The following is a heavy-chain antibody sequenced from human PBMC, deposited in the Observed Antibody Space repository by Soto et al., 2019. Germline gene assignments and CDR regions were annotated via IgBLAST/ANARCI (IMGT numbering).Heavy chain of an antibody. CDR2: ISYDGSNK. CDR3: AKELCGYNYVPPLDC. J-gene: IGHJ4*02. Sequence: QVQLVESGGGVVQPGRSLRLSCAASGFTFSSYGMHWVRQAPGKGLQWVAVISYDGSNKYYADSVKGRFTISRDNSKNTLYLQMNRLRAEDRAVYSCAKELCGYNYVPPLDCWGPGTLVTVAS. V-gene: IGHV3-30*18. CDR1: GFTFSSYG. D-gene: IGHD5-18*01.